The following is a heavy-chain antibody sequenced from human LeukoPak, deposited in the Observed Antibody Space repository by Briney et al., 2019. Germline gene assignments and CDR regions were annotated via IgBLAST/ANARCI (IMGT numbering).Heavy chain of an antibody. V-gene: IGHV1-2*02. CDR1: GYTFTGSS. J-gene: IGHJ3*02. CDR2: INPSSGGT. Sequence: ASVKVSCKASGYTFTGSSIHWVRQAPGQGLEWVGCINPSSGGTNYAQKFQGRVTMTRETSISTVYMELSGLRSDDTAVYSCARGGTVVRGADDAFDIWGQGTMVTVS. CDR3: ARGGTVVRGADDAFDI. D-gene: IGHD3-10*01.